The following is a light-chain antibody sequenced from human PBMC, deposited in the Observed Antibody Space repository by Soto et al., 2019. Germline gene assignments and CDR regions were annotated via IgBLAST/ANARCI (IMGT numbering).Light chain of an antibody. V-gene: IGKV1-5*01. CDR1: QSISSW. Sequence: DIQMSQSPSTLSASVGDRVTITCRASQSISSWVAWYQQKPGKAPKLLIHDASSLESGVPSRFSGSGSGTEFTLTISSLQPDDFATYYCQQYNSYSWTFGQGTKM. J-gene: IGKJ1*01. CDR2: DAS. CDR3: QQYNSYSWT.